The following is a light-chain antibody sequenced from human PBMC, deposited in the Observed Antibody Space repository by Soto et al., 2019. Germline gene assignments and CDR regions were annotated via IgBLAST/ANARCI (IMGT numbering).Light chain of an antibody. CDR3: QKYTGAPPLFT. Sequence: DIPMTQSPSSLSASVGDRVTITCRASHDISNSLAWYQQKPGQVPKLVIFAASTLQSGVPSRFSGSGSGTDFTLTIHILQPDDVPTYYCQKYTGAPPLFTFGPGTKVDIK. J-gene: IGKJ3*01. V-gene: IGKV1-27*01. CDR1: HDISNS. CDR2: AAS.